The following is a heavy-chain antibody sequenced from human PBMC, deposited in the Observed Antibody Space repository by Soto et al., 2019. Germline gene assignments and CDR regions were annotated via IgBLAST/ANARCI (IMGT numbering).Heavy chain of an antibody. V-gene: IGHV5-10-1*01. Sequence: GESLKISCQGSGFSFTSYWITWVRQVPGRGLEWMARIDPSDSSTNYSPSFRGHVSISADRSINTAYLQWSSLKASDTAIYYCAMGVTMATPHRYYFDNWRPGTLVTVSS. CDR2: IDPSDSST. CDR3: AMGVTMATPHRYYFDN. D-gene: IGHD5-12*01. J-gene: IGHJ4*02. CDR1: GFSFTSYW.